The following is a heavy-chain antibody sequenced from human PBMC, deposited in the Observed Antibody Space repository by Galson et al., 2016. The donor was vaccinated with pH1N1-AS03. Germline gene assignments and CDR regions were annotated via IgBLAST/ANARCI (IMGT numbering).Heavy chain of an antibody. D-gene: IGHD3-16*01. V-gene: IGHV4-31*03. CDR1: GYSISDGGYY. J-gene: IGHJ6*02. CDR2: IYHSGRT. CDR3: ARRGDYYYFYGLDV. Sequence: TLSLTCTVSGYSISDGGYYWCWIRQHPGKGLEWIGYIYHSGRTDSNPSLKSRVTISVDKSKNQFSLKLNSVTAADTAVYYCARRGDYYYFYGLDVWGPGTTVTVSS.